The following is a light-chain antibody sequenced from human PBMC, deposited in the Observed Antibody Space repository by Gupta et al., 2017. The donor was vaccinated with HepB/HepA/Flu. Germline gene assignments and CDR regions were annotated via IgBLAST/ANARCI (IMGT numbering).Light chain of an antibody. V-gene: IGLV2-11*01. CDR1: SSDVGTYNY. CDR2: DVS. J-gene: IGLJ3*02. CDR3: CSYAGRYTWV. Sequence: QSALTQPLSVSASPGQSVTISCTGTSSDVGTYNYVSWYQQHPGKAPKVMIYDVSKRPSGVPDRFSGSKSGNTASLTISGLQAEDEADYYCCSYAGRYTWVFGGGTKLTVL.